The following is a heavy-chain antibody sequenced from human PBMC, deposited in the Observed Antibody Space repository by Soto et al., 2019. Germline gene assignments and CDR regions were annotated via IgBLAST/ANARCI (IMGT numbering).Heavy chain of an antibody. CDR3: ASYSTMVRGVIEYYFDY. Sequence: SETLSLTCTVSGGSISSYYWSWIRQPPGKGLEWIGYIYYSGSTNYNPSLKSRVTISVDTSKNQFSLKLSSVTAADTAVYYCASYSTMVRGVIEYYFDYWGQGTLVTVSS. D-gene: IGHD3-10*01. CDR2: IYYSGST. V-gene: IGHV4-59*01. J-gene: IGHJ4*02. CDR1: GGSISSYY.